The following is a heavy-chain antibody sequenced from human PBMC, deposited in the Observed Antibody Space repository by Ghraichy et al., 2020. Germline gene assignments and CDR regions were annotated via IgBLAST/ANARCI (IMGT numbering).Heavy chain of an antibody. CDR2: IRDRGAYT. D-gene: IGHD3-10*01. V-gene: IGHV3-23*01. Sequence: GESLNISCAGSGFIFSGYTMSWVRQAPGKGPEWVSSIRDRGAYTYYADSVKGRFTVSRDNSKNTLYLQMNSLRAEDTAVYYCAKDSYYGSGHPFDPWGQGTLVTVSS. CDR1: GFIFSGYT. J-gene: IGHJ5*02. CDR3: AKDSYYGSGHPFDP.